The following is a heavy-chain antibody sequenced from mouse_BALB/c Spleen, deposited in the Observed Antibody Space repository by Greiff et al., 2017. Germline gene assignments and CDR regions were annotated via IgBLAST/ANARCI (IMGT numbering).Heavy chain of an antibody. J-gene: IGHJ3*01. D-gene: IGHD2-4*01. CDR3: ARGALYYDYDGFAY. CDR2: ISSGSSTI. CDR1: GFTFSSFG. Sequence: EVQLVESGGGLVQPGGSRKLSCAASGFTFSSFGMHWVRQAPEKGLEWVAYISSGSSTIYYADTVKGRFTISRDNPKNTLFLQMTSLRSEDTAMYYCARGALYYDYDGFAYWGQGTLVTVSA. V-gene: IGHV5-17*02.